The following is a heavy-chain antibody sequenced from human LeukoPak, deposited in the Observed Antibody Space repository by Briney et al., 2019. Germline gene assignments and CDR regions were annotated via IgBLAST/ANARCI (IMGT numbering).Heavy chain of an antibody. V-gene: IGHV3-66*02. CDR3: ARDAPSQYYYYGMDV. J-gene: IGHJ6*02. CDR1: GFTVSSNY. CDR2: IYSGGST. Sequence: GGSLRLSCAASGFTVSSNYMSWVSQASGKGLEWVSVIYSGGSTYYADSVKGRFTISRDNSKNTLYLQMNSLRAEDTAVYYCARDAPSQYYYYGMDVWGQGTTVTVSS.